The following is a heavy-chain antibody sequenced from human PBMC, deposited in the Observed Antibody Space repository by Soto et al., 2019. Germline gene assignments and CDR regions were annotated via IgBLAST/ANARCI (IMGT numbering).Heavy chain of an antibody. Sequence: QVHLAQSGAEVKKPGASVKVSCKCSGYTFTSYGITWVRQAPGQGLEWMGWISAHNGNTDYAQKVQGRVTVTRDTSTSTAYMELRSLRSDDTAVYYCASGRYGDYWGQGALVTVSS. CDR1: GYTFTSYG. J-gene: IGHJ4*02. V-gene: IGHV1-18*01. CDR2: ISAHNGNT. D-gene: IGHD1-26*01. CDR3: ASGRYGDY.